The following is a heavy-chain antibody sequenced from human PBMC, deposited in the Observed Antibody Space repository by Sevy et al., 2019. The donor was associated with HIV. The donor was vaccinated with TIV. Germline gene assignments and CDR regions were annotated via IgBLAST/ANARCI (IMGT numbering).Heavy chain of an antibody. CDR1: GFDFSIYT. V-gene: IGHV3-23*01. D-gene: IGHD2-8*01. CDR3: AREGCTKPHDY. J-gene: IGHJ4*02. CDR2: LAFGCGKI. Sequence: GGSLRLSCAASGFDFSIYTMSWVRQAPGKGLEWVSTLAFGCGKINYADSVKGRFTISRDNSKSSVYLQMNNMRVEDTAVYYCAREGCTKPHDYWGQGTLVTVSS.